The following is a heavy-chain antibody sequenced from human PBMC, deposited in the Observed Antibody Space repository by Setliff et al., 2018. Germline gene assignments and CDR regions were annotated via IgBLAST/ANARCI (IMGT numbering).Heavy chain of an antibody. Sequence: GASVKVSCKASGYTLSKYYMHWVRQAPGQGLEWMGIINPSGGLTKYAQKFQGRVTMTSDTSTTTVYMEVASLRSDDTAVYYCVRGPGPSVVVAMPFDRWGQGTLVTVSS. D-gene: IGHD5-12*01. V-gene: IGHV1-46*03. J-gene: IGHJ4*02. CDR3: VRGPGPSVVVAMPFDR. CDR1: GYTLSKYY. CDR2: INPSGGLT.